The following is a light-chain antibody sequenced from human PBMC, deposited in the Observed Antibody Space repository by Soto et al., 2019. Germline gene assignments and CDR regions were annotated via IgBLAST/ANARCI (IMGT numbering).Light chain of an antibody. J-gene: IGKJ5*01. Sequence: DIHMTQSPSTVSAPVGDRVTIACRASQTISSWVAWYQQKPGKAPKSLIYAASSLQSGVPSRFSGRRSGTDFTLTISSLQPEDFATYYCQQYNSYPITFGQGTRLEIK. CDR3: QQYNSYPIT. V-gene: IGKV1-5*01. CDR2: AAS. CDR1: QTISSW.